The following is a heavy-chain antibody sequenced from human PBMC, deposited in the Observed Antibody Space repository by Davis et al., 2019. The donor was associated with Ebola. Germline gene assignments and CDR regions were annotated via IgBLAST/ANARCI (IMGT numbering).Heavy chain of an antibody. D-gene: IGHD5-18*01. CDR3: AADLQLWLRGYYYYGMDV. CDR2: ITPFNGNT. CDR1: GYTFTYRY. V-gene: IGHV1-45*02. J-gene: IGHJ6*02. Sequence: SVKVSCKASGYTFTYRYLHWVRQAPGQALEWMGWITPFNGNTNYAQKFQERVTITRDMSTSTAYMELSSLRSEDTAVYYCAADLQLWLRGYYYYGMDVWGQGTTVTVSS.